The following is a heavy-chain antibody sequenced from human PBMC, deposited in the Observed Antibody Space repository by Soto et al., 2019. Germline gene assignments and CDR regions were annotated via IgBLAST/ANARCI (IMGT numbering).Heavy chain of an antibody. CDR2: IKQDGSEN. CDR1: GFTFGSYW. D-gene: IGHD4-17*01. CDR3: ARCSSLDY. Sequence: GGSLRLSCAASGFTFGSYWMSWVRQAPGKGLEWVATIKQDGSENYNVDSVKGRFSISRDTSQSTLYLQMNSLRADDTAMYYCARCSSLDYWGPGTRLTVSS. V-gene: IGHV3-7*03. J-gene: IGHJ4*02.